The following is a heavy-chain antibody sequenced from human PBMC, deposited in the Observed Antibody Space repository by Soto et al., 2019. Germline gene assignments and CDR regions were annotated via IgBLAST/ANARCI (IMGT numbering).Heavy chain of an antibody. J-gene: IGHJ3*02. CDR3: ARFLLGTYYYDSSGYAAFDI. V-gene: IGHV4-31*03. CDR2: IYYSGST. CDR1: GGSISSGGYY. Sequence: KPSETLSLTCTVSGGSISSGGYYWSWIRQHPGKGLEWTGYIYYSGSTYYNPSLKSRVTISVDTSKNQFSLKLSSVTAADTAVYYCARFLLGTYYYDSSGYAAFDIWGQGTMVTVSS. D-gene: IGHD3-22*01.